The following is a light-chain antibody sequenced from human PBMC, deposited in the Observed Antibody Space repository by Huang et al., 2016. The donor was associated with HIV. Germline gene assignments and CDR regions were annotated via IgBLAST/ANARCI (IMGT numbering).Light chain of an antibody. CDR2: AAS. V-gene: IGKV1-39*01. J-gene: IGKJ3*01. Sequence: DIQMTQSPSSLSASIGDRVTITCRASQSMKSFLNWYQQKPGTAPKLLIYAASNLQAGVPSRFSGSGSATEFTLTISSLQPEDFATYYCQQSSSAPFTFGPGTRVDIK. CDR1: QSMKSF. CDR3: QQSSSAPFT.